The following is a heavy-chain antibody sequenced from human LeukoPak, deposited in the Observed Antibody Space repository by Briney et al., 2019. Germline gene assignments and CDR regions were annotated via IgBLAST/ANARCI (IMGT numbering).Heavy chain of an antibody. Sequence: GESLKISCKGSGYSFTSYWISWVRQMPGKGLEWMGRIDPTDSNTNYSPSFQGHVTISADKSISTAYLQWSSLKASDTAMYYCARDGRDYYYAMDVWGQGTTVTVSS. D-gene: IGHD3/OR15-3a*01. CDR3: ARDGRDYYYAMDV. V-gene: IGHV5-10-1*01. CDR1: GYSFTSYW. CDR2: IDPTDSNT. J-gene: IGHJ6*02.